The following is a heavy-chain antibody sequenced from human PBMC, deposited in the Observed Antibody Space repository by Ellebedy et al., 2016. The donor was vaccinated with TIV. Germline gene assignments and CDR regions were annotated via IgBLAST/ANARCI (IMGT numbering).Heavy chain of an antibody. CDR1: GFTVSSNY. Sequence: PGGSLRLSCAASGFTVSSNYMTCVRQAPGKGLEWDLVIYSGGSTYYADSVKGRFTISRDNSKNTLYLQMNSLRAEDTAVYYCARDPYGGNLLVYWGQGTLVTVSS. D-gene: IGHD4-23*01. J-gene: IGHJ4*02. V-gene: IGHV3-53*01. CDR2: IYSGGST. CDR3: ARDPYGGNLLVY.